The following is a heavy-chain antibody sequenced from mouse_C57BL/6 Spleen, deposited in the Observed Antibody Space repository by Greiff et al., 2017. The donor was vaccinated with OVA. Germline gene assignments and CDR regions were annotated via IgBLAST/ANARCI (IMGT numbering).Heavy chain of an antibody. Sequence: VQLQQSGPGLVKPSQSLSLTCSVTGYSITSGYYWYWIRQFPENQLEWLGYISYDGSNNYNPSLKNRISITRDTSKNQFFLKLNSVTTEDTATYYCARDGNSLRWYFDVWGTGTTVTVSS. D-gene: IGHD1-1*01. CDR1: GYSITSGYY. J-gene: IGHJ1*03. V-gene: IGHV3-6*01. CDR3: ARDGNSLRWYFDV. CDR2: ISYDGSN.